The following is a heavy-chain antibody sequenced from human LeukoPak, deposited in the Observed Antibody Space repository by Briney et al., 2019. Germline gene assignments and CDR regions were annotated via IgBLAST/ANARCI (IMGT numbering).Heavy chain of an antibody. CDR3: AKGLEVESRLDS. V-gene: IGHV3-69-1*01. J-gene: IGHJ4*02. Sequence: PGGSLRLSCTGSGFMFNVYSMYWVRQAPGKGLEWVSGISRLGTFYADSVKGRFTISRDNSRNTLLLQMNILRVEDTAVYYCAKGLEVESRLDSWGQGTLVIVSS. D-gene: IGHD1-1*01. CDR2: ISRLGT. CDR1: GFMFNVYS.